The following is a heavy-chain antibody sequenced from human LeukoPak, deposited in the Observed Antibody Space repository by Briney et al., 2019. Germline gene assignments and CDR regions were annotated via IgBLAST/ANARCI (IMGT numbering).Heavy chain of an antibody. CDR3: ARLVVVPAPWFDP. D-gene: IGHD2-2*01. CDR1: GGSISSYY. CDR2: IYYSGST. Sequence: SETLSLTCTVSGGSISSYYWSWIRQPPGKGLEWIGYIYYSGSTNYNPSLKSRVTISVDTSKNQFSLKLSSATAADTAVYYCARLVVVPAPWFDPWGQGTLVTVSS. J-gene: IGHJ5*02. V-gene: IGHV4-59*01.